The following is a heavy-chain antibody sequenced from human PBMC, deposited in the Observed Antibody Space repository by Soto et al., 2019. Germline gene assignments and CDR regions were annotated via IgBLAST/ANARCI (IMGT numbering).Heavy chain of an antibody. CDR3: ARAPGYSSSWYHAWFDP. D-gene: IGHD6-13*01. J-gene: IGHJ5*02. V-gene: IGHV4-34*01. CDR2: INHSGST. CDR1: GGSFSGYY. Sequence: QVQLQQWGAGLLKPSETLSLTCAVYGGSFSGYYWSWIRQPPGKGLEWIGEINHSGSTNYNPSLKSRVTISVDTSKNQFSLKLSSVTAADTAVYYCARAPGYSSSWYHAWFDPWGQGTLVTVSS.